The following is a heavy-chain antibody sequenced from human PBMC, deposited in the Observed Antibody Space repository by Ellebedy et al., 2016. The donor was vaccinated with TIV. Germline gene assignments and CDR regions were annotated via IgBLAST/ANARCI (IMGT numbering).Heavy chain of an antibody. V-gene: IGHV2-5*01. CDR2: IYWNDNK. J-gene: IGHJ4*02. CDR1: GFSLSTSGVG. CDR3: AHDTGYSSSRTTFDY. Sequence: SGPTLVKPTQTLTLTCTFSGFSLSTSGVGVGWIRQPPGKALEWLALIYWNDNKRYSPSLKSRLTVTKDTSKNQVVLTMTDMDPVDTGTYYCAHDTGYSSSRTTFDYWGQGTLVTVSS. D-gene: IGHD6-13*01.